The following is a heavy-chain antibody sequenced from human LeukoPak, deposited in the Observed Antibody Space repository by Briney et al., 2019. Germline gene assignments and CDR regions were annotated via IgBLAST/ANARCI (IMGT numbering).Heavy chain of an antibody. CDR2: INHSGST. CDR1: GGSFSGYS. V-gene: IGHV4-34*01. D-gene: IGHD5-24*01. CDR3: EDGIRDGYNPPAFDY. J-gene: IGHJ4*02. Sequence: SETLSLTCADYGGSFSGYSWSWIRKPPGKGLQWIGEINHSGSTNYNPSLKSRVTISVDTSKNQFSLKLSSVTAADTFFYQAEDGIRDGYNPPAFDYWGQGTLVTVSS.